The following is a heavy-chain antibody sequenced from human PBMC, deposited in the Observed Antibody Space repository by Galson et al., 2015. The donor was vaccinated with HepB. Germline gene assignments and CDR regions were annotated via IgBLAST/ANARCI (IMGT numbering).Heavy chain of an antibody. CDR1: GFTFSKYY. CDR2: LSGRNTNI. Sequence: SLSLSCAASGFTFSKYYMSWVRQAPGKGLEWISSLSGRNTNIYHADSVKGRFAISRDNAKNSLYLQMNSLRVDDTAVYFCAVGQQIDTFYFDYWGQGTLVTVSS. J-gene: IGHJ4*02. CDR3: AVGQQIDTFYFDY. V-gene: IGHV3-21*01. D-gene: IGHD6-13*01.